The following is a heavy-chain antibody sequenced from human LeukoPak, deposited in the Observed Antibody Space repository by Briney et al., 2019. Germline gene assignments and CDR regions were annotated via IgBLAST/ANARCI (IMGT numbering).Heavy chain of an antibody. CDR1: GGSISSYY. CDR3: AREGYDSSGYYPDAFDI. Sequence: SETLSLTCTVSGGSISSYYWSWIRQPPGKGLEWIGYIYYSGSTNYNPSLKSRVTISVDTSKNQFSLKLSSVTAADTAVYYCAREGYDSSGYYPDAFDIWGQGTMVTVSS. D-gene: IGHD3-22*01. V-gene: IGHV4-59*01. CDR2: IYYSGST. J-gene: IGHJ3*02.